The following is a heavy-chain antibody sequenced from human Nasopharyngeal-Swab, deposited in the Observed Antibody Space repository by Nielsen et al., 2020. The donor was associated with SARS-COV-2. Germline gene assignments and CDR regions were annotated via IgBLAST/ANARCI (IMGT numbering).Heavy chain of an antibody. CDR3: ASSSDWCFQY. Sequence: GESLKISCATSGFTFSNNWMSWVRQAPGKGLEWVASIKGDGSETYYEDSVKGRFTIFRDNAKNSLYLQMNSLRAEDTAIYYCASSSDWCFQYWGQGSLITVSS. D-gene: IGHD6-19*01. CDR1: GFTFSNNW. CDR2: IKGDGSET. J-gene: IGHJ4*02. V-gene: IGHV3-7*02.